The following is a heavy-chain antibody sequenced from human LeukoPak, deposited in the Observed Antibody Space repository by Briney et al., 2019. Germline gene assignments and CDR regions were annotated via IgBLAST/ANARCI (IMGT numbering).Heavy chain of an antibody. CDR3: ARVLRYCSGGNCYSGGLGYMDV. J-gene: IGHJ6*03. CDR1: GFTFSSYT. D-gene: IGHD2-15*01. V-gene: IGHV3-21*04. Sequence: GGSLRLSCAASGFTFSSYTMNWVRQAPGKGLEWVSSISSSSSYIYYADSLKGRFTISRDNAKNSLFLQMNSLRAEDTAVYYCARVLRYCSGGNCYSGGLGYMDVWGKGTTVTISS. CDR2: ISSSSSYI.